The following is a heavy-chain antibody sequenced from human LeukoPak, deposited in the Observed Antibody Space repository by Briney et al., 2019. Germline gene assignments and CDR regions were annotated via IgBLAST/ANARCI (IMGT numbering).Heavy chain of an antibody. CDR1: GFILSNHW. D-gene: IGHD1/OR15-1a*01. Sequence: GSSLRLSCAASGFILSNHWMTWVRQAPGKGREWVANMNKDGSEKYYVDSVEGRFTISRDTAKNSLYLQMNNLRAEDTALYYCARNNDMDVWGQGTTVIVSS. V-gene: IGHV3-7*03. CDR2: MNKDGSEK. J-gene: IGHJ6*02. CDR3: ARNNDMDV.